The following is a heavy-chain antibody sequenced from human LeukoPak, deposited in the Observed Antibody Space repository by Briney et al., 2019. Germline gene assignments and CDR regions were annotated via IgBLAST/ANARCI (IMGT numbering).Heavy chain of an antibody. CDR3: VRGHGWLPTY. CDR2: IYYSGST. J-gene: IGHJ4*02. CDR1: GGSISSYY. V-gene: IGHV4-59*01. Sequence: SETLSLTCTVSGGSISSYYWSWIRQPPGKGLEWIGYIYYSGSTNYNPSLKSRVTISIDTSKNQFSLKLSSVTAADTAVYYCVRGHGWLPTYWGQGTLVTVSS. D-gene: IGHD5-24*01.